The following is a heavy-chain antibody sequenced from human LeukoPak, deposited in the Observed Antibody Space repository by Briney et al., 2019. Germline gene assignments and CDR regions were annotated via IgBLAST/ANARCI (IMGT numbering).Heavy chain of an antibody. J-gene: IGHJ4*02. CDR3: ARDVASRYPDY. CDR1: GFTFRSHG. CDR2: IWYDGGDK. V-gene: IGHV3-33*01. Sequence: VGSLRLSCAASGFTFRSHGMHWVRQAPGKGLEWVSVIWYDGGDKYYADSVKGRFTISRDNSKNTLNLQMNSLRAEDTAVYYCARDVASRYPDYWGQGTLVTVSS. D-gene: IGHD5-12*01.